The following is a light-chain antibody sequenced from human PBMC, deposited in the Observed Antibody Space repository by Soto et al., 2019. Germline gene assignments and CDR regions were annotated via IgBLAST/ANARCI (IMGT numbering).Light chain of an antibody. J-gene: IGKJ1*01. CDR3: QQYNGYST. Sequence: DIQMTQSPSTLSASVGDRVTITCRASQSISGSLAWYQQKPGKAPKLLIYEASNLKSGVPSRFSGSGSGTENTLTISSLQPDDSASYYCQQYNGYSTFGQGTRVEIK. CDR1: QSISGS. V-gene: IGKV1-5*03. CDR2: EAS.